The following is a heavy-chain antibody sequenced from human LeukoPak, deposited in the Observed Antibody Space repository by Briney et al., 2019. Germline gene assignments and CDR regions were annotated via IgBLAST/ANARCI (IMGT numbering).Heavy chain of an antibody. D-gene: IGHD1-26*01. V-gene: IGHV4-61*02. CDR1: GGSISSGSYY. CDR3: TRTWAHYYSMEV. CDR2: IYTSGSP. Sequence: SETLSLTCTVSGGSISSGSYYWSWIRQPAGKGLEWVGRIYTSGSPNYNPSLKSRVTISVDSSKNQFSLKLTSVTAADTAVYYCTRTWAHYYSMEVWGKGTTVTVSS. J-gene: IGHJ6*03.